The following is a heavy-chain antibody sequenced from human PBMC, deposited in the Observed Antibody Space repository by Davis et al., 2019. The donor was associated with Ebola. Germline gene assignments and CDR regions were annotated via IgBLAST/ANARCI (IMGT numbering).Heavy chain of an antibody. CDR2: MNPNSGNT. J-gene: IGHJ5*02. V-gene: IGHV1-8*01. Sequence: ASVKVSCKASGYTFTSYDINWVRQAPGQGLEWMGWMNPNSGNTGYAQKFQGRVTMTTDTSTSTAYMELRSLRSEDTAVFYCARGKTVAGTRGLSWFDPWGPGTLVTVSS. CDR1: GYTFTSYD. CDR3: ARGKTVAGTRGLSWFDP. D-gene: IGHD6-19*01.